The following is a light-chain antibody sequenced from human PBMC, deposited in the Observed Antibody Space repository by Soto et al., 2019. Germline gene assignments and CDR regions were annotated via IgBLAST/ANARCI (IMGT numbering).Light chain of an antibody. V-gene: IGLV1-44*01. CDR2: NNN. J-gene: IGLJ3*02. Sequence: QSVLTQPPSASGTPGQRVTISCSGSWSNIGDNTVDWYQQLPGTGPKLLIYNNNQRPSGVPDRFSGSKSGTSASLAISGLQSEDEADYYCAAWDDNLNGRVFGGGTKLTVL. CDR1: WSNIGDNT. CDR3: AAWDDNLNGRV.